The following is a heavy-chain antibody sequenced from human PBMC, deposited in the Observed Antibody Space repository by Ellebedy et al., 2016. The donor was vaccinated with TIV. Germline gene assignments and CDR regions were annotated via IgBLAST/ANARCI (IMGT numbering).Heavy chain of an antibody. V-gene: IGHV4-59*01. J-gene: IGHJ3*02. Sequence: MPSETLSLTCTVSGGSISSYYWSWIRQPPGKGLEWIGYIYYSGSTNYNPSLKSRVTISVDTSKNQFTLKLSSVTAADTAVYYCARGLHAFDIWGQGTMVTVSS. CDR1: GGSISSYY. CDR2: IYYSGST. CDR3: ARGLHAFDI.